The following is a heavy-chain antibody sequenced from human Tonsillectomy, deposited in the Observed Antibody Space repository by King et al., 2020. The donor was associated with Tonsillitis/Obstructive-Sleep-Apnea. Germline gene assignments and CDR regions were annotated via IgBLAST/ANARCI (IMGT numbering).Heavy chain of an antibody. J-gene: IGHJ6*03. CDR2: IYSGGST. V-gene: IGHV3-53*01. CDR3: ATGYCSGGSCPHYYYMDV. CDR1: GFTVSKEY. D-gene: IGHD2-15*01. Sequence: VQLVESGGGLIQPWGSLRLSCAASGFTVSKEYMSWFRQAPGKGLEWVSVIYSGGSTYYADSVKGRFTISRDNSKNTVYLQMNSLRAEDRAVYYCATGYCSGGSCPHYYYMDVWGKGTTVTVS.